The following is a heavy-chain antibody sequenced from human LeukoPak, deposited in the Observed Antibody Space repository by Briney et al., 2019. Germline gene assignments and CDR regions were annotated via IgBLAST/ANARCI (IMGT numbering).Heavy chain of an antibody. CDR2: IIPIFGTA. D-gene: IGHD2-2*01. CDR1: GGTFSSYA. Sequence: ASVKVSCKASGGTFSSYAISWVRQAPAQGLEWMGGIIPIFGTANYAQKFQGRVTITADESTSTAYMELSSLRSEDTAVYYCARLGYCSSTSCRIFDYWGQGTLVTVSS. V-gene: IGHV1-69*13. CDR3: ARLGYCSSTSCRIFDY. J-gene: IGHJ4*02.